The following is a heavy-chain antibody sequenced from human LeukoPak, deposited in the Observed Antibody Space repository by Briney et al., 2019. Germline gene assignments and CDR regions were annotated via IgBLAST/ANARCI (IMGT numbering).Heavy chain of an antibody. D-gene: IGHD4-23*01. Sequence: GGSLRLSCAASGFTVSSNCMSWVRKAQGKGLEWVSFTNSGGTTYYTDSVKGRFTISRDNSKNTVFLQMNSLRAEDTAVYYCATGPTVVTSSLYWGQGTLVTVSS. CDR3: ATGPTVVTSSLY. CDR2: TNSGGTT. V-gene: IGHV3-53*01. CDR1: GFTVSSNC. J-gene: IGHJ4*02.